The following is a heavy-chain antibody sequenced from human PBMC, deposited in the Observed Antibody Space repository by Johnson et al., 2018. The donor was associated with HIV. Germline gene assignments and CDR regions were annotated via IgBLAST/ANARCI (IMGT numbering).Heavy chain of an antibody. CDR3: AKSPFDALDI. V-gene: IGHV3-33*06. CDR1: GFTFSSYG. J-gene: IGHJ3*02. CDR2: IWYDGSNE. Sequence: QVQVVESGGGLVQPGRSLRLSCAASGFTFSSYGMHWVRQAPGKGLEWVAVIWYDGSNEHYADSVKGRFTISRDNSKNTLYLQMSSLRAEDTAVYYCAKSPFDALDIWGQGTMVTVSS.